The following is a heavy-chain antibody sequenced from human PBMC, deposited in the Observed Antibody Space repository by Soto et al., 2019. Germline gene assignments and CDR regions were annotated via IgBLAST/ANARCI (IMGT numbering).Heavy chain of an antibody. CDR2: ISGSGGST. Sequence: GGSLRLPCAASGFTFSSYAMSWVRQTPGKGLEWVSAISGSGGSTYYADSVKGRFTISRDNSKNMLYLQMNSLRAEDTAVYYCAKEPYSSGPYYFDYWGQGTLVTVSS. D-gene: IGHD6-19*01. CDR3: AKEPYSSGPYYFDY. CDR1: GFTFSSYA. V-gene: IGHV3-23*01. J-gene: IGHJ4*02.